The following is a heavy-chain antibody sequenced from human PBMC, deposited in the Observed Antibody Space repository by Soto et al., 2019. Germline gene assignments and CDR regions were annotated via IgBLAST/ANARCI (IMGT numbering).Heavy chain of an antibody. CDR2: ISDSGDST. CDR1: GFTFSNYA. D-gene: IGHD5-18*01. Sequence: GGSLRLSCGASGFTFSNYAMNWVRQAPGKGLEWVSTISDSGDSTYYADFVKGRFTISRDNSKNTVYLQMNSLRAEDTALYYCAKDGDTSIMTPDSWGQGTLVTVSS. J-gene: IGHJ4*02. V-gene: IGHV3-23*01. CDR3: AKDGDTSIMTPDS.